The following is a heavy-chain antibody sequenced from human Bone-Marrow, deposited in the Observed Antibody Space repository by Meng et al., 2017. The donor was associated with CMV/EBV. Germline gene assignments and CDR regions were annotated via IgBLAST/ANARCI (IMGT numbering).Heavy chain of an antibody. V-gene: IGHV4-34*01. J-gene: IGHJ4*02. Sequence: SETLSLTCAVYGGSFSGYYWSWIRQPPGKGLEWIGEINHSGSTNYNPSLKSRVTISLDTSKNQFSLKLSSVTAADTAVYYCARGSIAARRGVDYWGQGTLVTVSS. CDR2: INHSGST. CDR1: GGSFSGYY. CDR3: ARGSIAARRGVDY. D-gene: IGHD6-6*01.